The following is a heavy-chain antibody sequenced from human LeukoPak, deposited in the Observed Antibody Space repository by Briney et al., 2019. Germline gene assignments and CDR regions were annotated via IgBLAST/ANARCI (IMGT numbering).Heavy chain of an antibody. V-gene: IGHV1-18*01. CDR3: ARIPGHIVVADYYYYGMDV. CDR1: GYTFTSYG. J-gene: IGHJ6*02. CDR2: ISAYNGNT. Sequence: ASVKVSCKASGYTFTSYGISWVRQAPGQGLEWMGWISAYNGNTNYAQKLQGRVTMTTDTSTSTAYMELRSLRSDDTAVYYCARIPGHIVVADYYYYGMDVWGQGTTVTVSS. D-gene: IGHD2-21*01.